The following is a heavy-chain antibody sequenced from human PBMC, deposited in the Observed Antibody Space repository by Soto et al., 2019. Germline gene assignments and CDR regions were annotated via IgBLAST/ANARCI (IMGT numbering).Heavy chain of an antibody. CDR2: ISSIGST. J-gene: IGHJ6*02. D-gene: IGHD3-9*01. V-gene: IGHV4-30-4*01. CDR1: GGSISSGDYF. CDR3: ARGLVIRPYYYHGMDV. Sequence: PSDTLSLTCTVSGGSISSGDYFWSWIRQSPGKGLEWIGYISSIGSTYYNPSLKSRVSVSRDTSKNQFSLKLSSVTTTDTAVYYCARGLVIRPYYYHGMDVWGQGTTVTAYS.